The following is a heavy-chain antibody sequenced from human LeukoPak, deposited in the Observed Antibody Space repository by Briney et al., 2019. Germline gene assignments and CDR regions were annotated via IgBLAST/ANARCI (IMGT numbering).Heavy chain of an antibody. Sequence: GGSLRLSCAASGFSFSSYWMSWVRQAPGKGLEWVSVMSDSGGITYYADSVKGRFTTSRDNSKNTLYLQMNSLRAEDTAVYYCVKGASDGCYAPSHIWGQGTTVTVSS. CDR3: VKGASDGCYAPSHI. V-gene: IGHV3-23*01. D-gene: IGHD2-15*01. CDR1: GFSFSSYW. J-gene: IGHJ3*02. CDR2: MSDSGGIT.